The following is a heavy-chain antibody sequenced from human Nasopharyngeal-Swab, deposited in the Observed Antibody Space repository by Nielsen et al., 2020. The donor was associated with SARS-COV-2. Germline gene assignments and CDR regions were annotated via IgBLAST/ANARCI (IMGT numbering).Heavy chain of an antibody. CDR3: AKDRDSGDDSEEYYHYYGMDV. D-gene: IGHD5-12*01. V-gene: IGHV3-23*01. J-gene: IGHJ6*02. Sequence: GESLKISCAASGFTFSNFAMSWVRQAPGKGLEWVSVISGDSDSTYYTDSVRGRFTISRDNSKNTLNLQMNSLRAEDTAIYYCAKDRDSGDDSEEYYHYYGMDVWGQGAPVTVS. CDR2: ISGDSDST. CDR1: GFTFSNFA.